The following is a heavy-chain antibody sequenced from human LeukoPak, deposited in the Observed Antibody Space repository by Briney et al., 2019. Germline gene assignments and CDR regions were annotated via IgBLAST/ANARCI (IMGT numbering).Heavy chain of an antibody. CDR1: GFSFADFA. Sequence: TGGSLRLSCVVSGFSFADFAMHWVRQAPGKGLEWVSGISWNSASIGYADSVKGRFTISRDNAKKSLYLQMNSLMTEDTAFYYCARGPLATWAAIDSWGQGTLVTVSS. CDR3: ARGPLATWAAIDS. D-gene: IGHD5-12*01. V-gene: IGHV3-9*01. CDR2: ISWNSASI. J-gene: IGHJ4*02.